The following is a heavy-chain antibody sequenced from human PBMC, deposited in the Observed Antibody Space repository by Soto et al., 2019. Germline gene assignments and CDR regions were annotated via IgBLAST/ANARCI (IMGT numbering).Heavy chain of an antibody. CDR2: ISSSSSTI. CDR1: GFDYSAYW. J-gene: IGHJ4*02. CDR3: ARDLVSAGEYYDFWSGYYTGLVDY. Sequence: PGGSLRLSCAASGFDYSAYWMNWVRQAPGKGLEWVSYISSSSSTIYYADSVKGRFTISRDNAKNSLYLQMISLRDEDTAVYYCARDLVSAGEYYDFWSGYYTGLVDYWGQGTLVTVSS. D-gene: IGHD3-3*01. V-gene: IGHV3-48*02.